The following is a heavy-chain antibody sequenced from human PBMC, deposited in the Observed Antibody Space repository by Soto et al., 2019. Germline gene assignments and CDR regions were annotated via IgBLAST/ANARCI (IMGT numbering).Heavy chain of an antibody. CDR3: ARATIFGGFNWFDP. V-gene: IGHV4-30-2*01. CDR1: GGSISSGGYS. CDR2: IYHSGST. D-gene: IGHD3-3*01. J-gene: IGHJ5*02. Sequence: QLQLQESGSGLVKPSQTLSLTCAVSGGSISSGGYSWSWIRQPPGKGLEWIGYIYHSGSTYYNPSHKSRVTISVDRSKNQFSLKLSSVTAADTAVYYCARATIFGGFNWFDPWGQGTLVTVSS.